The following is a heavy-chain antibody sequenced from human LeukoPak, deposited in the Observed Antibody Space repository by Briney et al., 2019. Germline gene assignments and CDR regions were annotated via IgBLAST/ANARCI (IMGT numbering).Heavy chain of an antibody. J-gene: IGHJ6*02. CDR3: AKDLYTGSWYYGMDV. CDR1: GFTFSSYA. V-gene: IGHV3-23*01. Sequence: GGSLRVSCAASGFTFSSYAMSWVRQAPGKGLEWVSAISGSGGNTYYADSVKGRFTISRDNSKNTLYLQMNSLRAEDTAIYYCAKDLYTGSWYYGMDVWGQGTTVTVSS. D-gene: IGHD6-6*01. CDR2: ISGSGGNT.